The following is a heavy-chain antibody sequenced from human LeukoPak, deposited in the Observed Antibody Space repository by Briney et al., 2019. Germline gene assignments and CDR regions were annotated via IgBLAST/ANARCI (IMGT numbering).Heavy chain of an antibody. V-gene: IGHV3-30*02. CDR3: AKQGTLAAASVYLDY. D-gene: IGHD6-13*01. CDR2: IRYDGSNK. Sequence: GGSLRLSCAASGFTFSSYGMHWVRQAPGKGLEWVAFIRYDGSNKYYADSVKGRFTISRDNSKNTLYLQMNSLRAEDTAVYYCAKQGTLAAASVYLDYWGQGTLVTVSS. CDR1: GFTFSSYG. J-gene: IGHJ4*02.